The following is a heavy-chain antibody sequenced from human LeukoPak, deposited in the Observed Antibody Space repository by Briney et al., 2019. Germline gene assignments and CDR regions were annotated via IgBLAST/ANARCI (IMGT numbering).Heavy chain of an antibody. V-gene: IGHV4-39*07. Sequence: SETLSLTCTVSGGSISSSSYYWGWIRQPPGKGLEWIGSIYYSGSTYYNPSLKSRVTISVDTSKNQFSLKLSSVTAADTAVYYCARGRAVAGTGYFQHWGQGTLVTVSS. CDR2: IYYSGST. J-gene: IGHJ1*01. D-gene: IGHD6-19*01. CDR1: GGSISSSSYY. CDR3: ARGRAVAGTGYFQH.